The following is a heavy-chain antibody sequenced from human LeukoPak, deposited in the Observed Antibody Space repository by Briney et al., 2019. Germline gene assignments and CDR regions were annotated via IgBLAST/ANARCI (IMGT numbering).Heavy chain of an antibody. Sequence: ASVKVSCKASGYTFTSYDINWVRQATGQGLEWMGWMNPNSGNTGYAQKFQGRVTMTRNTSISTAYMELSSLRSEDTAVYYCARGLRKVEVEGARTRADYWGQGTLVTVSS. CDR1: GYTFTSYD. V-gene: IGHV1-8*01. CDR3: ARGLRKVEVEGARTRADY. J-gene: IGHJ4*02. D-gene: IGHD1-1*01. CDR2: MNPNSGNT.